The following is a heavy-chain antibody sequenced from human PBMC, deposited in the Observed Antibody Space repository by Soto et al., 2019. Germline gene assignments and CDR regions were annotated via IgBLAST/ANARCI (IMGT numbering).Heavy chain of an antibody. CDR2: IVPLLGTA. J-gene: IGHJ4*02. V-gene: IGHV1-69*01. CDR1: GGTFSTSG. CDR3: EREYSSGRSGY. Sequence: QVHLVQSGAEVKKPGSSVKVSCKASGGTFSTSGISWVRQAPGQGLEWVGRIVPLLGTANYAQRFQGRVTITADESTSTAYMELSSLRSEDTAVYYCEREYSSGRSGYWGQGTLVAVSS. D-gene: IGHD6-19*01.